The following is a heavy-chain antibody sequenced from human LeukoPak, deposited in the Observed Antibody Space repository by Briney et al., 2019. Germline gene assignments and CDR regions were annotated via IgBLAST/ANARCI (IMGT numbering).Heavy chain of an antibody. Sequence: SDTLSLTCTVSGVSISSGHYWGWVRQPPGAGLEWIGSVYQSGTTYYNPSLKSRVTTSVDMSKNQFSLRLRPVTAADTAVYYCARIFIRNGYSSYFDCWGQGTLVTASS. V-gene: IGHV4-38-2*02. CDR3: ARIFIRNGYSSYFDC. CDR1: GVSISSGHY. J-gene: IGHJ4*02. D-gene: IGHD5-18*01. CDR2: VYQSGTT.